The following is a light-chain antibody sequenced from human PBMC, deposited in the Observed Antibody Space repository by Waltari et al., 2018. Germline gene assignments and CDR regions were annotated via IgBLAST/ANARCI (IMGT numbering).Light chain of an antibody. CDR2: DKD. V-gene: IGLV3-19*01. CDR1: SLRTYY. J-gene: IGLJ2*01. CDR3: HSRDASGVGGA. Sequence: TQDPAVSVALGQTVSLPCPGDSLRTYYASWYQQRPGQAPVLVMYDKDSRPSGVPDRFSASSSDNTASLTITGAQAEDEAYYYCHSRDASGVGGAFGGGTKLTVL.